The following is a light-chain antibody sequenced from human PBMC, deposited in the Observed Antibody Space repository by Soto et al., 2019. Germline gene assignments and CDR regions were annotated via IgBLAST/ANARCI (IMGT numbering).Light chain of an antibody. CDR3: QQYYTTPLT. CDR1: QSVLYSSNNNNY. CDR2: WAS. J-gene: IGKJ4*01. Sequence: DIVMTQSPDSLTVSLGERATINCKSSQSVLYSSNNNNYLAWYQQKPGQPPKLLLYWASTPESGVPDRFSGSGSVTDFTLTINSLQAEDVAVYYCQQYYTTPLTFGGGPKVEIK. V-gene: IGKV4-1*01.